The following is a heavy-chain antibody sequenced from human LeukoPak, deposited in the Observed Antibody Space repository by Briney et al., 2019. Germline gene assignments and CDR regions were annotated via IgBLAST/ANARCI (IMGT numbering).Heavy chain of an antibody. J-gene: IGHJ3*02. D-gene: IGHD3-22*01. Sequence: SETLSLTCTVSGGSISTYYWTWIRQPPGKGLEWIGYIYYTGSTNYNPSLKSRVTISVDTSKNQFSLKLSSVTAADTAVYYCACLTTADAFDIWGQGTMVTVSS. CDR2: IYYTGST. CDR3: ACLTTADAFDI. CDR1: GGSISTYY. V-gene: IGHV4-59*01.